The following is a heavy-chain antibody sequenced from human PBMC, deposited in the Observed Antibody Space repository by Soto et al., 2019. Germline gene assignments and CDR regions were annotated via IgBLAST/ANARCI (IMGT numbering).Heavy chain of an antibody. D-gene: IGHD3-10*01. J-gene: IGHJ4*02. CDR1: GFSLGTTGMR. Sequence: SGPTLVNPTQTLTLTCTFSGFSLGTTGMRVSWIRQPPGNALEWLARIDWDDDKFYSTSLKTRLTISKDTSKNQVVLRMTNMDPADTATYYCARTAGYYRGRQFDYWGQGTLVTVAS. CDR2: IDWDDDK. CDR3: ARTAGYYRGRQFDY. V-gene: IGHV2-70*04.